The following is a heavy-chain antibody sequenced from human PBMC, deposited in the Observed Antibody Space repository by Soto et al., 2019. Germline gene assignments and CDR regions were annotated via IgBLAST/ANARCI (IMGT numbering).Heavy chain of an antibody. CDR3: ARVKHTAMSEDYYGMDV. V-gene: IGHV3-13*01. Sequence: GGSLRLSCAASGFTFSSYDMHWVRQATGKGLEWVSAIGTAGDTYYPGSVKGRFTISRENAKNSLYLQMNSLRAGDTAVYYCARVKHTAMSEDYYGMDVWGQGATVTVSS. CDR2: IGTAGDT. CDR1: GFTFSSYD. D-gene: IGHD5-18*01. J-gene: IGHJ6*02.